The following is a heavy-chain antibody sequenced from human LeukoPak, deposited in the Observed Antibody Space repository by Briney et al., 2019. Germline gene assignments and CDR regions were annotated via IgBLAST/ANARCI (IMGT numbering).Heavy chain of an antibody. J-gene: IGHJ4*02. V-gene: IGHV3-7*01. Sequence: GGSLRLSCVASGFTFSTYWMTWVRQAPGKGLEWVANIKQDGNQNYYVDSVRGRFTISRDNSKNSLYLQMNSLRAEDTAVYYCARLPRVFMIFGAPYFDYWGQGTLVTVSS. CDR1: GFTFSTYW. CDR3: ARLPRVFMIFGAPYFDY. CDR2: IKQDGNQN. D-gene: IGHD3/OR15-3a*01.